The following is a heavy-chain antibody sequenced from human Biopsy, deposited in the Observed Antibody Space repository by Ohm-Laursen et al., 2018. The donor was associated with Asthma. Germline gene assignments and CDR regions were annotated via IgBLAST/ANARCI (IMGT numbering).Heavy chain of an antibody. D-gene: IGHD2-2*01. CDR2: IKKDGSEK. CDR3: ARGGYCTSPTCPWGRYATDV. V-gene: IGHV3-7*01. J-gene: IGHJ6*02. Sequence: SLRLSCAASGFTFGSFAMSWARQAPGKGLEWVANIKKDGSEKYYVDSVKGRFTISRDNAKNSLYLHMNSLRAEDTAVYYCARGGYCTSPTCPWGRYATDVWGQGTTVTVSS. CDR1: GFTFGSFA.